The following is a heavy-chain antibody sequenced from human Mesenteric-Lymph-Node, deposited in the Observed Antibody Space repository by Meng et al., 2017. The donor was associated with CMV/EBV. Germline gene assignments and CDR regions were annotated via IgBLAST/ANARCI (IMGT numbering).Heavy chain of an antibody. V-gene: IGHV3-23*01. CDR1: GFTFSSYA. CDR2: ISGSGTGT. D-gene: IGHD4-11*01. Sequence: LSCAASGFTFSSYAMSWVRQAPGEGLEWVSGISGSGTGTYYADSVKGRFTISRDNSKNTVYLQMSSLRAEDTAVYYCARDRQLSFDYWGQGTLVTVSS. J-gene: IGHJ4*02. CDR3: ARDRQLSFDY.